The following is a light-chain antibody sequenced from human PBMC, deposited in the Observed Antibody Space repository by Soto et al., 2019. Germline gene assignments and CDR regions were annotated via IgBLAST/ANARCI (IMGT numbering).Light chain of an antibody. CDR2: ADN. J-gene: IGLJ3*02. Sequence: QLVLTQPPSVSGAPGQTVTISYTGNSSNIGAGYRVHWYQQLPGTGPKVLISADNSRPSGVPDRFSGSKSGTSASLAIAGLQAEDEGDYYCQSYDSGHWVFGGGTKLTVL. V-gene: IGLV1-40*01. CDR3: QSYDSGHWV. CDR1: SSNIGAGYR.